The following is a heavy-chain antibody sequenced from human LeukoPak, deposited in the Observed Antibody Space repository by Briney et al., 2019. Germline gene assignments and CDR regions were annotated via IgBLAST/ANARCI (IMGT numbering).Heavy chain of an antibody. D-gene: IGHD4-17*01. CDR1: GFTFSSYE. Sequence: PGGSLRLSCAASGFTFSSYEMIWVRQAPGKGLEWVANIKQDGSEKYYVDSVKGRFTISRDNAKNSLYLQMNSLRAEDTAVYYCAKEIWPTVTTPGHTHFDYWGQGTLVTVSS. J-gene: IGHJ4*02. CDR3: AKEIWPTVTTPGHTHFDY. CDR2: IKQDGSEK. V-gene: IGHV3-7*01.